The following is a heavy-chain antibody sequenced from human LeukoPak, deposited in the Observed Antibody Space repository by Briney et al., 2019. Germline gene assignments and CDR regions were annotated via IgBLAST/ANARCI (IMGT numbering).Heavy chain of an antibody. J-gene: IGHJ6*02. Sequence: ASVKVSCKASGGTFISYAISWVRQAPGQGLEWMGGIIPIFGTANYAQKFQGRVTITADESTSTAYMELSSLRSEDTAVYYCARDPRYGYDKYYYYYYGMDVWGQGTTVTVSS. V-gene: IGHV1-69*13. CDR3: ARDPRYGYDKYYYYYYGMDV. CDR1: GGTFISYA. D-gene: IGHD5-18*01. CDR2: IIPIFGTA.